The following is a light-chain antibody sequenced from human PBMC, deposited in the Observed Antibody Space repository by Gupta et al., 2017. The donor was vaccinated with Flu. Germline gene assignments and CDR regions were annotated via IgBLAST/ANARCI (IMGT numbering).Light chain of an antibody. V-gene: IGKV1-5*03. J-gene: IGKJ1*01. Sequence: SPSTLAASVGDRVSSPCRDSQNISNRLAWEQQKPGHAPKVLIYEASKAQTGVTTRFSGSGDGTEFTLTSSSLQPDDCANYYCQQYSNFWTFGQGTKVEV. CDR1: QNISNR. CDR2: EAS. CDR3: QQYSNFWT.